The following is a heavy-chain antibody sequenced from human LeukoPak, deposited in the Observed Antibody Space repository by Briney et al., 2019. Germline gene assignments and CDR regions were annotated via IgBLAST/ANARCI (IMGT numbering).Heavy chain of an antibody. CDR1: GGSISSGSYY. V-gene: IGHV4-61*10. CDR2: INHSGST. D-gene: IGHD6-13*01. Sequence: SETLSLTCTVSGGSISSGSYYWNWIRQPAGKGLEWIGEINHSGSTNYNPSLKSRVTISVDTSKNQFSLKLSSVTAADTAVYYCARGRAAGIARQYYMDVWGKGTTVTVSS. J-gene: IGHJ6*03. CDR3: ARGRAAGIARQYYMDV.